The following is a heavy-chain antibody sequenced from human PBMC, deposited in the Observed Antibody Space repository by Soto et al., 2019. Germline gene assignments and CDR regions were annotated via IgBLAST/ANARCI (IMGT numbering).Heavy chain of an antibody. V-gene: IGHV1-69*06. Sequence: QVQLVQSGAEVKKPGSSVKVSCKASGGTFSSYAISWVRQAPGEGLEWMGGIIPIFGTANYAQKFQGRVTITADKSTSTAYMELSSLRSQDTAVYYCARDWGDYGFSRWYFDLWGRGTLVTVSS. CDR1: GGTFSSYA. J-gene: IGHJ2*01. CDR2: IIPIFGTA. CDR3: ARDWGDYGFSRWYFDL. D-gene: IGHD3-3*01.